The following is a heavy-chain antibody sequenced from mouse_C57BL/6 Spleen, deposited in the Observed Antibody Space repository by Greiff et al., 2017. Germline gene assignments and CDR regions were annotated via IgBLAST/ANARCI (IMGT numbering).Heavy chain of an antibody. Sequence: EVKVVESGGGLVQSGRSLRLSCATSGFTFSDFYMEWVRQAPGKGLEWIAASRNKANDYTTEYSASVKGRFIVSRDTSQSILYLQMNALRAEDTAIYYCARAPDGYWYFDVWGTGTTVTVSS. V-gene: IGHV7-1*01. CDR1: GFTFSDFY. J-gene: IGHJ1*03. CDR3: ARAPDGYWYFDV. CDR2: SRNKANDYTT. D-gene: IGHD2-3*01.